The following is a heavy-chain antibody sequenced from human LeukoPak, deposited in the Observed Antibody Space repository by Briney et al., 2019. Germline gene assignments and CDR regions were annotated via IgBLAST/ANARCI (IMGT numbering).Heavy chain of an antibody. J-gene: IGHJ4*02. V-gene: IGHV2-70*11. CDR2: IDRDDDK. CDR1: GFSLSTSGMC. CDR3: ARMRRYYDSSGYPDY. Sequence: SGPALVKPTQTLTLTCTFSGFSLSTSGMCVSWIRQPPGKALEWLARIDRDDDKYYSTSLKTRLTISRDTSKNQVVLTMTNMDPVDTATYYCARMRRYYDSSGYPDYWGQGTLVTVSS. D-gene: IGHD3-22*01.